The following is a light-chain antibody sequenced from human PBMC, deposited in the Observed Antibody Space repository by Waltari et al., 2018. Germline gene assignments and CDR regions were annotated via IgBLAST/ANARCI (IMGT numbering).Light chain of an antibody. J-gene: IGKJ4*01. CDR3: QHHANVPLS. Sequence: DIQMTQSPSSLSASVGDRVTLTCQASEDITTYINWYQQKPGKAPKLLIYDAFNLQTGVPSRFSGGGSGTSFTFTISSLQPEDVATYYCQHHANVPLSFGGGTKVEVK. CDR2: DAF. V-gene: IGKV1-33*01. CDR1: EDITTY.